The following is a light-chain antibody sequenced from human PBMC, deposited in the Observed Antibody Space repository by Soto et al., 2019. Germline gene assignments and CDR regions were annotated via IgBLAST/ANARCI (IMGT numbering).Light chain of an antibody. J-gene: IGKJ1*01. Sequence: AIQMTQSPSSLSASVGDRVTITCRASQGIRYDLGWYQQKPGKAPKLLIYASSSLQSGVPSRFSGSGSGTHFTLTISSLQPEDFATYYCLQDYIYPWTFGEGNKVEIK. CDR2: ASS. CDR1: QGIRYD. CDR3: LQDYIYPWT. V-gene: IGKV1-6*01.